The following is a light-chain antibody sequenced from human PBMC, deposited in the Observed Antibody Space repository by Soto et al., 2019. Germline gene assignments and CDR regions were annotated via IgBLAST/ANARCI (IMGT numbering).Light chain of an antibody. CDR3: HQYNTYSRT. V-gene: IGKV1-5*01. J-gene: IGKJ1*01. CDR2: DAS. Sequence: DIQMTQSPSTLSASVGDSVTITCRASESISSWLAWYQQKPGKAPKLLIYDASSLESGVPSRFSGSGSGTEFTLTISSLQPDDFATYYCHQYNTYSRTFGQGTKVDIK. CDR1: ESISSW.